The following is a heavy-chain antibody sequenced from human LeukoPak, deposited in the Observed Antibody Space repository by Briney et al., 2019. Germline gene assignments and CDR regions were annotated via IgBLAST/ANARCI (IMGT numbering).Heavy chain of an antibody. V-gene: IGHV3-30-3*01. CDR2: ISYDGSNK. J-gene: IGHJ6*02. CDR3: ARQQYYDFWSGYYYGMDV. Sequence: GGSLRLSCGASGFTFSSYAMHWVRQAPGKGLEWVAVISYDGSNKYYADSVKGRFTISRDNSKNTLYLQMNSLRAEDTAVYYCARQQYYDFWSGYYYGMDVWGQGTTVTVSS. D-gene: IGHD3-3*01. CDR1: GFTFSSYA.